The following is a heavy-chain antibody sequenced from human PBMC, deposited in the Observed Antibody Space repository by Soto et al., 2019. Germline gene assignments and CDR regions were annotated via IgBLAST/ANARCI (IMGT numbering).Heavy chain of an antibody. J-gene: IGHJ4*02. CDR2: ISGSGDRT. D-gene: IGHD3-22*01. Sequence: EVQLLESGGGLVQPGGSLRLSCAASGITISNYPMSWVRQAPGKGLDWVSGISGSGDRTYYADSAKGRFTISKDISKNSLSLQLDSLGVADTAVYFCVKDDGGYPSTAPHWGQGNMVTVSS. CDR3: VKDDGGYPSTAPH. CDR1: GITISNYP. V-gene: IGHV3-23*01.